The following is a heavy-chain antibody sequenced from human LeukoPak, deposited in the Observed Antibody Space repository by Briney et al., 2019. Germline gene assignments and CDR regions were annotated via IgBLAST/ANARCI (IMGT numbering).Heavy chain of an antibody. D-gene: IGHD3-22*01. CDR1: GFTFSSYG. CDR3: AKDSLHITMIVVVTTMGYYLDY. CDR2: ISYDGSNK. Sequence: PGRSLRLSCAASGFTFSSYGMHWVRQAPGKGLEWVAVISYDGSNKYYADSVKGRFTISRDNSKNTLYLQMNSLRAEDTAVYYCAKDSLHITMIVVVTTMGYYLDYWGQGTLVTVSS. J-gene: IGHJ4*02. V-gene: IGHV3-30*18.